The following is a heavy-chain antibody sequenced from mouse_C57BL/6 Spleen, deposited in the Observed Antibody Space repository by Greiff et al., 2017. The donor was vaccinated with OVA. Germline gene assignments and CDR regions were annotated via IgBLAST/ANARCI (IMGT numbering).Heavy chain of an antibody. J-gene: IGHJ4*01. CDR1: GFTFSDYG. CDR3: ARGRDYYGSSFAMDY. D-gene: IGHD1-1*01. V-gene: IGHV5-17*01. Sequence: EVKVVESGGGLVKPGGSLKLSCAASGFTFSDYGMHWVRQAPEKGLEWVAYISSGSSTIYYADTVKGRFTISRDNAKNTLFLQMNSLRSEDTAMYYCARGRDYYGSSFAMDYWGQGTSVTVSS. CDR2: ISSGSSTI.